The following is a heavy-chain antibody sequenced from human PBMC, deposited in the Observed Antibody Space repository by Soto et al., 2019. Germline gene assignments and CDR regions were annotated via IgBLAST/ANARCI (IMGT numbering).Heavy chain of an antibody. V-gene: IGHV3-15*01. D-gene: IGHD4-17*01. CDR3: TTAWDYGFLDY. CDR2: IKSKTDGGTT. J-gene: IGHJ4*02. Sequence: LRLSCAASGFTFSNAWMSWVRQAPGKGLEWVGRIKSKTDGGTTDYAAPVKGRFTISRDDSKNTLYLQMNSLKTEDTAVYYCTTAWDYGFLDYWGQGTLVTVSS. CDR1: GFTFSNAW.